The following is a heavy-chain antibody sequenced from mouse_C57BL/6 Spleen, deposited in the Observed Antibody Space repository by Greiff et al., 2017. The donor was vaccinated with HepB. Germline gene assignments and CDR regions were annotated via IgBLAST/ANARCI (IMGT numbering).Heavy chain of an antibody. D-gene: IGHD2-4*01. CDR3: TRGFYDYDRGDYFDY. CDR1: GYTFTDYE. V-gene: IGHV1-15*01. CDR2: IDPETGGT. J-gene: IGHJ2*01. Sequence: VQLVESGAELVRPGASVTLSCKASGYTFTDYEMHWVKQTPVHGLEWIGAIDPETGGTAYNQKFKGKAILTADKSSSTAYMELRSLTSEDSAVYYCTRGFYDYDRGDYFDYWGQGTTLTVSS.